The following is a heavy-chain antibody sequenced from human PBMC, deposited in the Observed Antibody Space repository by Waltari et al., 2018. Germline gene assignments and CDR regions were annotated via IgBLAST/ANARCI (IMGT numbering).Heavy chain of an antibody. Sequence: EVQLVQSGAAVKKPGESLKISCKGSGYSFTRSWIGWVRQMPGKGLEWMGIIYPGDSDTRYSPSFQGQVTISADKSISTAYLQWSSLKASDTAMYYCARRVVGAYGSGVWYFDYWGQGTLVTVSS. CDR3: ARRVVGAYGSGVWYFDY. CDR1: GYSFTRSW. CDR2: IYPGDSDT. V-gene: IGHV5-51*01. J-gene: IGHJ4*02. D-gene: IGHD3-10*01.